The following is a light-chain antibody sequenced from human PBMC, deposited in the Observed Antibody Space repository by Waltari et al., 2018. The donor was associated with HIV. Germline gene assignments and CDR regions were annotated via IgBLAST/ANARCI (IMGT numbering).Light chain of an antibody. Sequence: DIQVTQSPSSLSASVGDRVTIICRTSENINTFLNWFQQKPGKIPRLVIYGASRLESGVPSRFSGTGSGTEFSLTISGLQPEDFATYYCLQGYSSILTFGPGTKV. CDR3: LQGYSSILT. J-gene: IGKJ3*01. CDR1: ENINTF. CDR2: GAS. V-gene: IGKV1-39*01.